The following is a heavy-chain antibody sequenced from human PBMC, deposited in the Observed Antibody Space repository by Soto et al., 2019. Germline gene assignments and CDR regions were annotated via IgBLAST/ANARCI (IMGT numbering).Heavy chain of an antibody. D-gene: IGHD6-25*01. CDR1: GASVSSTYW. Sequence: PSETLSLTCAVSGASVSSTYWWSWVRQPPGKGPEWIGEINHRGSANYNPSLKSRVTISVDTSKNQFSLILSSVTAADTAVYYCASMWSGYNSHWGQGTLVTVSS. J-gene: IGHJ4*02. CDR2: INHRGSA. V-gene: IGHV4-4*02. CDR3: ASMWSGYNSH.